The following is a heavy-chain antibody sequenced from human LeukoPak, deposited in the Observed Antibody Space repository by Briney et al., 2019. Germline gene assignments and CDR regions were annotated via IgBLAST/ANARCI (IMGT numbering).Heavy chain of an antibody. CDR2: ISPYNENR. CDR1: GYTFIRNG. CDR3: ARDFAPPHVVVVAATREAFDI. J-gene: IGHJ3*02. V-gene: IGHV1-18*01. D-gene: IGHD2-15*01. Sequence: ASVKVSCKASGYTFIRNGISWVRQAPGQGLEWMGWISPYNENRKYLQKLQGRVTLSTDTSTSTAYMELRSLTSDDTAVYYCARDFAPPHVVVVAATREAFDIWGQGTMVTVSS.